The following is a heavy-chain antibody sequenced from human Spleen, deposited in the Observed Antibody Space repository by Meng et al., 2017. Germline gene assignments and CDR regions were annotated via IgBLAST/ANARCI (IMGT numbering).Heavy chain of an antibody. CDR1: GDSVSSNSGA. J-gene: IGHJ4*02. Sequence: SETLSLTCAISGDSVSSNSGAWNWIRQSPSRGLEWLARTYYRSKWYNDYADSVRSRITIVPDTSKNQLSLHLKSVSPEDTAVYYCAREPSHSSYWEIDYWGQGTLVTSPQ. V-gene: IGHV6-1*01. CDR3: AREPSHSSYWEIDY. CDR2: TYYRSKWYN. D-gene: IGHD6-19*01.